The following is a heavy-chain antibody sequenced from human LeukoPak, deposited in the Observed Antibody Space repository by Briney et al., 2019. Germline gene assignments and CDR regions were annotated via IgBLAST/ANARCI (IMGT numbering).Heavy chain of an antibody. D-gene: IGHD6-13*01. J-gene: IGHJ4*02. CDR2: IIPILGIA. CDR3: AREGSSSWYLDY. Sequence: SVKVSCKASGGTFSSYAISWVRQAPGQGLEWMGRIIPILGIANYAQKFQGRVTITADKSTSTAYMELSSLRSEDTAVYYCAREGSSSWYLDYWGQGTLVTVSS. V-gene: IGHV1-69*04. CDR1: GGTFSSYA.